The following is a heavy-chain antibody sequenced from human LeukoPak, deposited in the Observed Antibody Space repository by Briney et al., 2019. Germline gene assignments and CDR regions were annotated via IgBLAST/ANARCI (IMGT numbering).Heavy chain of an antibody. V-gene: IGHV3-30-3*01. J-gene: IGHJ6*02. CDR3: ARDHYYGSGTSPPRMDV. D-gene: IGHD3-10*01. CDR1: GFTFSTYA. Sequence: GGSLRLYCAVSGFTFSTYAMYWVRQAPGKGLEWVAVISYDGSNKYYADSVKGRFTISRDNSKNTLYLQMNSLRAEDTAVYYCARDHYYGSGTSPPRMDVWGQGTTVTVSS. CDR2: ISYDGSNK.